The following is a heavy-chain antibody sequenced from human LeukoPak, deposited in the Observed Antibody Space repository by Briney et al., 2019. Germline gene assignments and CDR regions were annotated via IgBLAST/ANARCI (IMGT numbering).Heavy chain of an antibody. D-gene: IGHD3-16*02. CDR1: GGSLTQTNY. V-gene: IGHV4-4*02. J-gene: IGHJ4*02. CDR2: VNLQGGT. Sequence: SGTLSLTCVVSGGSLTQTNYWTWVRQPPGKGLEWIGEVNLQGGTNYNPSLLRRPAISVDTSANHVSLQMTYVTAADTAVYYCAREGGSYRPLDYSGQGTLVTVSS. CDR3: AREGGSYRPLDY.